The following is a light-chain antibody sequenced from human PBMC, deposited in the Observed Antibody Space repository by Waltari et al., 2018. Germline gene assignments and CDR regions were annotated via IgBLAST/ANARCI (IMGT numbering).Light chain of an antibody. Sequence: SYELTQPSSVSVSPGQTARITCSGDVLAKKYARWFQQKPGQAPVLVIYKDSERPSGIPWRFSGSRSGTTVTLTISGAQVEDEADYYCYSAADNNVVFGGGTKLTVL. J-gene: IGLJ2*01. V-gene: IGLV3-27*01. CDR1: VLAKKY. CDR3: YSAADNNVV. CDR2: KDS.